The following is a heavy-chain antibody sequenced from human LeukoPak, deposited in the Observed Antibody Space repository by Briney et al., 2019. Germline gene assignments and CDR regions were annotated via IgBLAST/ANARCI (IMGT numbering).Heavy chain of an antibody. Sequence: PGGSLRLSCAASGFTFRNYGMHWVRQAPGKGLEWVAVISFDAGTKHYADSVKGRFTPSRDNSENTLYLQMDSLRAEDTAVYYCAKDPGYTYGSGGLDIWGLGTLVTVSS. CDR2: ISFDAGTK. CDR1: GFTFRNYG. V-gene: IGHV3-30*18. CDR3: AKDPGYTYGSGGLDI. D-gene: IGHD5-18*01. J-gene: IGHJ3*02.